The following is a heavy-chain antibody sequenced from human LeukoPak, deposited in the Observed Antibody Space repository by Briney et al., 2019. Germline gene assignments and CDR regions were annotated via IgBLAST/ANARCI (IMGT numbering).Heavy chain of an antibody. CDR3: ARDNTQRRGNEYYDALDF. D-gene: IGHD2/OR15-2a*01. CDR2: IWYDGSNE. V-gene: IGHV3-33*01. J-gene: IGHJ3*01. CDR1: GFSFSSYG. Sequence: PGGSLRLSCAASGFSFSSYGMHWVRQAPGKGPEWVAVIWYDGSNEYYGDSVKGRFTISRDNSKNTLYLQMNSLRVEDTAVYYCARDNTQRRGNEYYDALDFWGQGTMVTVSS.